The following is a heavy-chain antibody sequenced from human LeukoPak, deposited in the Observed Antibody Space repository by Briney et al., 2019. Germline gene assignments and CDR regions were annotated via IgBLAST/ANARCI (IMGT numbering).Heavy chain of an antibody. CDR1: VYTFTGYY. J-gene: IGHJ4*02. V-gene: IGHV1-2*06. CDR3: ARVRGWGIDY. Sequence: GASVKVSCKASVYTFTGYYMHWVRQAHGQGLEWMGRINPNSGGTDYAQKFQGRVTMTRDTSISTAYMELSRLRSDDTAVYYCARVRGWGIDYWGQGTLVTVSS. D-gene: IGHD6-19*01. CDR2: INPNSGGT.